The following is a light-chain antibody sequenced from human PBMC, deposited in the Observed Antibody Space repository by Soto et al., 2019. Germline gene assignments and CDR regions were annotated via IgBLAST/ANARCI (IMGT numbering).Light chain of an antibody. Sequence: EIVMTQSPATLSVSPGERATLSCRASQSVSSNLAWYQQKPGQAPRLLIYGASTRATGIQARFRGSGSGTEFTLTISSLQSEDFAVYYCQQYNNWPRTFGQGTKVEIK. CDR3: QQYNNWPRT. CDR1: QSVSSN. J-gene: IGKJ1*01. CDR2: GAS. V-gene: IGKV3-15*01.